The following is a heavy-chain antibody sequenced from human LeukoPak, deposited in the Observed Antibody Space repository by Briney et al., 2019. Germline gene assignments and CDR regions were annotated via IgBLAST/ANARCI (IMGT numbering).Heavy chain of an antibody. CDR2: IKQDGSEK. V-gene: IGHV3-7*01. Sequence: GGSLRFSCAASGFTFSSYWMSWVRQAPGKGLEWVANIKQDGSEKYYVDSVKGRFTISRDNAKNSLYLQMNSLRAEDTAVYYCARDWGYCSSTSCYTVDYWGQGTLVTVSS. J-gene: IGHJ4*02. CDR3: ARDWGYCSSTSCYTVDY. D-gene: IGHD2-2*02. CDR1: GFTFSSYW.